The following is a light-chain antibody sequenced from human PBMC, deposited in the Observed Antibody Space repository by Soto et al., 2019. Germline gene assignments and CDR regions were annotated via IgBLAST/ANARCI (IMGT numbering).Light chain of an antibody. J-gene: IGKJ5*01. Sequence: DIPISQSPSTLSASVGDRVTITCRASQSINTWLAWYQQKPGKAPKLLIYDASNLESGVPSRFSGSGSGTEFTLTISSLQPDDSATYYCQQYNSYLFGQGTRLAI. V-gene: IGKV1-5*01. CDR2: DAS. CDR3: QQYNSYL. CDR1: QSINTW.